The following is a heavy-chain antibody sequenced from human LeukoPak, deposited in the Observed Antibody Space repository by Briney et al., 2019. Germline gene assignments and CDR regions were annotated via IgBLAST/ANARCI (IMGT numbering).Heavy chain of an antibody. CDR1: GFTFSSYV. CDR2: ISYDGSNK. D-gene: IGHD3-10*01. Sequence: PGRSLTLSCAASGFTFSSYVMHWVRQAPGKGLEWVAVISYDGSNKYYADSVKGRFTISRDNSKNTLYLQMNSLRAEDTAVYYCARDLRLFGPPDDYWGQGTLVIVSS. J-gene: IGHJ4*02. V-gene: IGHV3-30-3*01. CDR3: ARDLRLFGPPDDY.